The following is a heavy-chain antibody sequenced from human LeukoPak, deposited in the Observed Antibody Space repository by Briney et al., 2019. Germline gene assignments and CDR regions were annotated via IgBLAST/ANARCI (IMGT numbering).Heavy chain of an antibody. D-gene: IGHD4-17*01. Sequence: PGRSLRLSCAASGFTFSSYGMHWVRQAPGKGLEWVAVISYDGSNKYYADSVKGRFTISRDNSKNTLYLQMNSLSAEDTAVYYCARLTTTVTTPFDYWGQGTLVTVSS. CDR1: GFTFSSYG. J-gene: IGHJ4*02. V-gene: IGHV3-30*03. CDR2: ISYDGSNK. CDR3: ARLTTTVTTPFDY.